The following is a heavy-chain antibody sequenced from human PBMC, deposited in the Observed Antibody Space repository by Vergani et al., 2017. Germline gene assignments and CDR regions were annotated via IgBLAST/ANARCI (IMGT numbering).Heavy chain of an antibody. Sequence: VQLVESGGGLVNPGGSLRLSCAASRFTFSDYYMSWIRQAPGRGLAWVSSISGPGLSTYYADSVKGRFSISRDNSKNTVFLQMHSLRAEDTAIYYCVKEKIDLGSYFFDSWGHGILVTVSS. D-gene: IGHD2/OR15-2a*01. CDR3: VKEKIDLGSYFFDS. V-gene: IGHV3-23*04. CDR2: ISGPGLST. CDR1: RFTFSDYY. J-gene: IGHJ4*01.